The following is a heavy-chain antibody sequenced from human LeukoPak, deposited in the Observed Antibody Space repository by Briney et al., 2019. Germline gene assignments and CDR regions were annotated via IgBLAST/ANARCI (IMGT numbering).Heavy chain of an antibody. J-gene: IGHJ4*02. CDR3: STEPRLLSY. CDR2: IRPDGSST. D-gene: IGHD3-10*01. Sequence: GGSLRLSCAASGFSFSASYMTWVRQAPGKGLECVAYIRPDGSSTYYVDSAKGRFTISRDNAKNSVYLQMNSLRVEDTALYYCSTEPRLLSYWGQGTLVTVSP. V-gene: IGHV3-7*01. CDR1: GFSFSASY.